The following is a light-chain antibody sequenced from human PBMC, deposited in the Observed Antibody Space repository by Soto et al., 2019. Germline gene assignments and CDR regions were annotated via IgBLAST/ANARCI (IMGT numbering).Light chain of an antibody. Sequence: DIVMTQSPATLSVSPGERATLSCRASQSISTNLAWYQQKPGQAPRLLIYGASTRATDVPARFSGSGSGTDFTLTISNLQSEDFALYYCQQYNDWPPDTFGGGTKVEIK. J-gene: IGKJ4*01. CDR1: QSISTN. CDR3: QQYNDWPPDT. CDR2: GAS. V-gene: IGKV3-15*01.